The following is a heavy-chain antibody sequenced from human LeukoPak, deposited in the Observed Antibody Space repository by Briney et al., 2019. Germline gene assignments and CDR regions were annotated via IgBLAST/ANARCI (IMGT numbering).Heavy chain of an antibody. Sequence: SETLSLTCTVSGGSISSSSYYWGWIRQPPGKGLEWIGSIYYSGSTYYNPSLKSRVTISVDTSKNQFSLKLSSVTAADTAVYYCARHKRFGVVILYYFDYWGQGTQVTVSS. D-gene: IGHD3-3*01. V-gene: IGHV4-39*01. CDR1: GGSISSSSYY. CDR2: IYYSGST. J-gene: IGHJ4*02. CDR3: ARHKRFGVVILYYFDY.